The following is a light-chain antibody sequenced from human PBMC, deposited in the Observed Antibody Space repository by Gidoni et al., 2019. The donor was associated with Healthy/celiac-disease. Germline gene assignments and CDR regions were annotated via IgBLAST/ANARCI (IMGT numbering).Light chain of an antibody. CDR2: AAS. J-gene: IGKJ4*01. V-gene: IGKV1-8*01. CDR1: QGISSY. CDR3: QQYYSYPPT. Sequence: AIRMTQSPSSLSASTGDTVTITGRASQGISSYLAWYQQKPGKAPKLLIYAASTLQSGVPSRFSCSGSGTDFTLTISCLQSEDFATYYCQQYYSYPPTFGGGTKVEIK.